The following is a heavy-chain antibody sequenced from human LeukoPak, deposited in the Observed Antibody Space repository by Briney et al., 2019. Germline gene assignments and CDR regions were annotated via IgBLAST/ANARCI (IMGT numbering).Heavy chain of an antibody. V-gene: IGHV3-48*03. CDR1: GFTFGIYE. Sequence: GGSLRLSCAASGFTFGIYEMNWVRQAPGKGLEWVSYTSNSDTTRYYADSVKGRFTISRDNVKNSLYLQMNSLRAEDTAVYYCARGGGSYPFFDYRGQGTLVTVSS. CDR2: TSNSDTTR. CDR3: ARGGGSYPFFDY. D-gene: IGHD1-26*01. J-gene: IGHJ4*02.